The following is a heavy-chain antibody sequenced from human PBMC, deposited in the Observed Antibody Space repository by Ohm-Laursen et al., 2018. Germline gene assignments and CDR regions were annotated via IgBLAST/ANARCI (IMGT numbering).Heavy chain of an antibody. V-gene: IGHV3-53*01. J-gene: IGHJ5*02. Sequence: SLRLACAASGLTVRSSYLSRVRQAPGKGLAWVSVIYSGGNTDYAVSVKGRFTISKNNYKNTLYLQINSLKAEDTAVYYCARGGGSGGYDNWFDPWGQGTLVPVSS. D-gene: IGHD1-26*01. CDR1: GLTVRSSY. CDR2: IYSGGNT. CDR3: ARGGGSGGYDNWFDP.